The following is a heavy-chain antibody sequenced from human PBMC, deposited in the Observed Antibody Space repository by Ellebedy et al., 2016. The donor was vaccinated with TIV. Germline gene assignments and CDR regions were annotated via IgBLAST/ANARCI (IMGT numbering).Heavy chain of an antibody. D-gene: IGHD3-22*01. CDR3: TTVGWSGYYDSSGYYYFDY. V-gene: IGHV3-15*07. CDR2: IKRKTDGGTT. Sequence: PGGSLRLSCAASGFTFSNAWMNWVRQAPGKGLEWVGRIKRKTDGGTTDYAAPVKGRFTISRDDSKNTLYLQMDSLKTEDTAVYYCTTVGWSGYYDSSGYYYFDYWGQGTLVTVSS. CDR1: GFTFSNAW. J-gene: IGHJ4*02.